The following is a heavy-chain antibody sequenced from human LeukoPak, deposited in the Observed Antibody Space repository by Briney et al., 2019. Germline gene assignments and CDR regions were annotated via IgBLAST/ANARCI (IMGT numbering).Heavy chain of an antibody. V-gene: IGHV3-23*01. CDR2: TDSGGTST. J-gene: IGHJ4*02. CDR3: AKQSYARSLGE. CDR1: GFPFSDFS. Sequence: GGSLRLSCATSGFPFSDFSMSWVRQAPGKGLEWISTTDSGGTSTYYAESVKGRFTISRDNSKNTLYLQMSSLRVEDTAVYYCAKQSYARSLGEGGPGTLVSVSS. D-gene: IGHD2-8*01.